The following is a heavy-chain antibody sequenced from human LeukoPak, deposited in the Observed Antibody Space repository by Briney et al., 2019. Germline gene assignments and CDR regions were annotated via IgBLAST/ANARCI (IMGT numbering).Heavy chain of an antibody. D-gene: IGHD1-7*01. CDR1: GFTFSSYG. CDR2: ISYDGSNK. CDR3: AKDRGITGTTSGMDV. J-gene: IGHJ6*02. Sequence: TGRSLRLSCAASGFTFSSYGIHWVRQAPRKGLEWVAVISYDGSNKYYADSVKGRFTISRDNSKNTLYLQMNSLRAEDTAVYYCAKDRGITGTTSGMDVWGQGTTVTVSS. V-gene: IGHV3-30*18.